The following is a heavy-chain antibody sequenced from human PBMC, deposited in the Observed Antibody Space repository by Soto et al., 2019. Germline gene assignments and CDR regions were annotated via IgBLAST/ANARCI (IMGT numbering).Heavy chain of an antibody. CDR3: ARDLAKGGGSAGFDY. D-gene: IGHD1-26*01. CDR1: GYTFTTND. J-gene: IGHJ4*02. Sequence: QVHLVQSGAEVRKPGASVKVSCKAFGYTFTTNDINWVRQAPGQGLEWLGWMDPNSGVAGYAQKFQGRVIMTRDTSTSTAHMELSGLTSEDTAVYYCARDLAKGGGSAGFDYWGQGTLVTVSS. V-gene: IGHV1-8*02. CDR2: MDPNSGVA.